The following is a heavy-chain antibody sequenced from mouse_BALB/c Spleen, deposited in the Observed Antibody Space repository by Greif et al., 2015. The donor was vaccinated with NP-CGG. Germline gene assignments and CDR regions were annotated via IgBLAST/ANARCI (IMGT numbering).Heavy chain of an antibody. J-gene: IGHJ4*01. CDR2: IDPETGGT. Sequence: QVQLQQSGAELVRPGASVTLSCKASGYTFTDYEMHWVKQTPVHGLEWIGAIDPETGGTAYNQKFKGKATLTADKSSSTAYMELRSLTSEDSAVYYCTRRGKDYWGQGTSVTVSS. V-gene: IGHV1-15*01. CDR3: TRRGKDY. D-gene: IGHD2-1*01. CDR1: GYTFTDYE.